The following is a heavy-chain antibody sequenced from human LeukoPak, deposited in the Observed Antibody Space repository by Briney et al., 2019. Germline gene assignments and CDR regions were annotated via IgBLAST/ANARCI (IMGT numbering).Heavy chain of an antibody. J-gene: IGHJ4*02. V-gene: IGHV1-69*04. CDR1: GGTFSSYA. CDR3: ARAGLYYYDSSGYPFDY. Sequence: SVKVSCKASGGTFSSYAISWARQAPGQGLEWMGRIIPILGIANYAQKFQGRVTITADKSTSTAYMELSSLRSEDTAVYYCARAGLYYYDSSGYPFDYWGQGTLVTVSS. CDR2: IIPILGIA. D-gene: IGHD3-22*01.